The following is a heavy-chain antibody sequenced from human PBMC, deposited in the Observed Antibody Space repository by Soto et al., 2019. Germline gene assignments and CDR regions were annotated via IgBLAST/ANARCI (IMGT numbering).Heavy chain of an antibody. CDR3: ARDRRRDCGGDCYLVH. J-gene: IGHJ4*02. CDR1: GGSFSGYY. Sequence: SETLSLTCAVYGGSFSGYYWSWIRQPPGKGLEWIGEINHSGSTNYNPSLKSRVTISVDTSKNQFSLKLSSVTAADTAVYYCARDRRRDCGGDCYLVHWGQGTLVTVSS. D-gene: IGHD2-21*02. CDR2: INHSGST. V-gene: IGHV4-34*01.